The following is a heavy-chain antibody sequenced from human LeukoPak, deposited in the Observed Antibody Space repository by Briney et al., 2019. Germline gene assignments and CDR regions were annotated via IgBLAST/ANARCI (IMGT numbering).Heavy chain of an antibody. CDR1: GFTFSSYA. CDR2: ISGSGGST. D-gene: IGHD2-2*02. V-gene: IGHV3-23*01. J-gene: IGHJ4*02. CDR3: AKDPCSSTSCYSDY. Sequence: GGSLRLSCAASGFTFSSYAMRWVRQAPGKGLEWVSAISGSGGSTYYADSVKGRFTISRDNSKNTLYLQMNSLRAEDTAVYYCAKDPCSSTSCYSDYWGQGTLVTVSS.